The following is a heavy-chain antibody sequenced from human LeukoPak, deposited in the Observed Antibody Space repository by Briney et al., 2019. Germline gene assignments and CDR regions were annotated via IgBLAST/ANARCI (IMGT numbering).Heavy chain of an antibody. J-gene: IGHJ3*02. D-gene: IGHD5-18*01. Sequence: GGSLRLSCAASGFTFSSYAMHWVRQAPGKGLEWVAVISYDGSNKYYADSVKGRFTISRDNSKNTLYLQMNSLRAEDTAVYYCARVRRLRDDAFGIWGQGTMVTVSS. CDR2: ISYDGSNK. V-gene: IGHV3-30*04. CDR3: ARVRRLRDDAFGI. CDR1: GFTFSSYA.